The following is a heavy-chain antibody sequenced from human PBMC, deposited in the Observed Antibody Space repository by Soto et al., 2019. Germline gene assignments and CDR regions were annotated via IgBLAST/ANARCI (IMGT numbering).Heavy chain of an antibody. CDR2: IYYSGST. D-gene: IGHD3-10*01. V-gene: IGHV4-31*03. J-gene: IGHJ3*02. Sequence: QVQLQESGPGLVKPSQTLSLTCTVSGGSISSGSYYWSWIRQHPGKGVEWIGYIYYSGSTYYNPSLKSRVTISVDTSKNQFSLKLSSVTAADTAVYYCARETTYYYGSGTSLGAFDIWGQGTMVTVSS. CDR3: ARETTYYYGSGTSLGAFDI. CDR1: GGSISSGSYY.